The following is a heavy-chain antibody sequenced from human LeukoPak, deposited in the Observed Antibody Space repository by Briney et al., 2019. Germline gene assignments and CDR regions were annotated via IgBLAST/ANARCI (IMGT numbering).Heavy chain of an antibody. V-gene: IGHV3-30*18. CDR2: ISYDGSIK. CDR1: RFTFRSDG. CDR3: AKSEWELLGYFEY. Sequence: GGSLRLSCAPSRFTFRSDGMHWVRQAPGKGLEWVAVISYDGSIKHYADSVKGRFTISRDNSKKTLYLQMNSLRAEDTAVYYCAKSEWELLGYFEYWGQGNLVTVSS. D-gene: IGHD1-26*01. J-gene: IGHJ4*02.